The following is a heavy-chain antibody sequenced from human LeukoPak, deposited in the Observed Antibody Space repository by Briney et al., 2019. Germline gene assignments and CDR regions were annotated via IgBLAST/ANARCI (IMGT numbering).Heavy chain of an antibody. CDR2: IYYSGST. CDR3: ARPRRDYVWGSYRPPSLIDY. D-gene: IGHD3-16*02. Sequence: SETLSLTCTVSGGSISSSSYYWGWIRQPPGKGLEWIGSIYYSGSTYYNPSLKSRVTISVDTSKNQFSLKPSSVTAADTAVYYCARPRRDYVWGSYRPPSLIDYWGQGTLVTVSS. J-gene: IGHJ4*02. CDR1: GGSISSSSYY. V-gene: IGHV4-39*01.